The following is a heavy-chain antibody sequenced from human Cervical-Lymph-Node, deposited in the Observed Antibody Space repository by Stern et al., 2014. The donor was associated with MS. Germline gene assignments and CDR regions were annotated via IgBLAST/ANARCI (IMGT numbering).Heavy chain of an antibody. J-gene: IGHJ6*02. Sequence: EVQLVESGAEVKKPGESLKISCKGSGYSFNTYWIAWVRQMPGKGLEWMGIIYPGDSDTRYSPSFQGQVTISADKSIDTAYLQWSSLKASDTAMYYCARFSRFTNSSRLTYSYYGMDVWGQGTTVTVSS. CDR3: ARFSRFTNSSRLTYSYYGMDV. CDR1: GYSFNTYW. D-gene: IGHD3-3*01. CDR2: IYPGDSDT. V-gene: IGHV5-51*01.